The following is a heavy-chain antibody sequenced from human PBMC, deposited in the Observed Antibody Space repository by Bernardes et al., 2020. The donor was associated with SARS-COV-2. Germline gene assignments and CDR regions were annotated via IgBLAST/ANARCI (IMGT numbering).Heavy chain of an antibody. J-gene: IGHJ6*02. Sequence: ASVKVSCKASGYTFPTYYLPWVRQAPGQGLEWMGLINPSGDSTTYAQTFQGRVTMTRDTSTGTVYMELTSLRSEDTALYYCARDKEPLWFGELRVPGGIAVADYGMDAWGQGTMVTVSS. D-gene: IGHD3-10*01. CDR2: INPSGDST. CDR1: GYTFPTYY. V-gene: IGHV1-46*01. CDR3: ARDKEPLWFGELRVPGGIAVADYGMDA.